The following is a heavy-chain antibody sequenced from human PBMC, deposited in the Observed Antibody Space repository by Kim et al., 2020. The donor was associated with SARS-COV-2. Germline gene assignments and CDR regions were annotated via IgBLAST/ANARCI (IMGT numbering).Heavy chain of an antibody. CDR2: FSLDSNRI. Sequence: GGSLRLSCIVSGFTFNRYAMHWVRQAPGKGLEWVGGFSLDSNRIDYADSVKGRFTISRDFAKNSLYLQMNSLRVDDTALYYCGKDLVPGGLDVWGQGTMVTVSS. V-gene: IGHV3-9*01. CDR3: GKDLVPGGLDV. CDR1: GFTFNRYA. J-gene: IGHJ6*02. D-gene: IGHD2-8*02.